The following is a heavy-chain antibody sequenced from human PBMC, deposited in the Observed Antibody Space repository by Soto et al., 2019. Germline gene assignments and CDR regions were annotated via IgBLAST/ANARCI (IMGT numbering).Heavy chain of an antibody. J-gene: IGHJ4*02. CDR1: GFTFSIYS. CDR2: ISSSSSTI. CDR3: ARDVITTMGRPPGYFEY. D-gene: IGHD3-22*01. V-gene: IGHV3-48*02. Sequence: EVQLVESGGGLVQPGGSLRLSCAASGFTFSIYSMNWVRQAPGKGLEWVSYISSSSSTIYYADSVKGRFTMSSNNAKNSLYLQMNSLRDEDTDVYYCARDVITTMGRPPGYFEYWGQGTLGTVSS.